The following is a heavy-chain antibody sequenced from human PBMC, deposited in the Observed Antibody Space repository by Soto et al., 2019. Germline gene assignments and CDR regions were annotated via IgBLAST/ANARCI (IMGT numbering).Heavy chain of an antibody. CDR1: GFSFSDYS. J-gene: IGHJ3*02. V-gene: IGHV3-48*01. Sequence: GGSLRLSCEASGFSFSDYSMKWVRQAPGKGLEWLSFISTNGRTTYYADSVKGRFTISRDNAQSSLYLQVSSLRVEDTAVYYCARNLIKGYCSGGSCRIDAFDIWGPGTMVTVSS. D-gene: IGHD2-15*01. CDR2: ISTNGRTT. CDR3: ARNLIKGYCSGGSCRIDAFDI.